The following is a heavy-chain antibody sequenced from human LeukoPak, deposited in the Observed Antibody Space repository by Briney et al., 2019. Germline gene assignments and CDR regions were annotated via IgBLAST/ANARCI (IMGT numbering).Heavy chain of an antibody. V-gene: IGHV1-2*02. CDR3: ARDLDYDLLFDY. CDR1: GYTFTGYY. Sequence: ASVKVSCKSSGYTFTGYYMHWVRQAPGQGLEWMGWINPNSGGTNYAQKFQGRVTMTRDTSISTAYMELSRLRSDDTAVYYCARDLDYDLLFDYWGQGILVTVSS. D-gene: IGHD4-17*01. CDR2: INPNSGGT. J-gene: IGHJ4*02.